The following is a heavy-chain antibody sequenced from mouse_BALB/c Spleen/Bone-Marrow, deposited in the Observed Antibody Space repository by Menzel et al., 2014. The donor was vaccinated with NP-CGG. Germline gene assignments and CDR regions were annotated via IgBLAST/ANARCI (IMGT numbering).Heavy chain of an antibody. Sequence: QVQLQQSGAEQVRPGTSLKVSCKAAGYAFTYYLIDWIKQRPGQRPGQGLEWIGVINPGTGGTNYNEKFKGRATLTADNSSSTAYMQLSSLTSDDSAVYFCARRPWFAYWGQGTLVTVSA. J-gene: IGHJ3*01. CDR2: INPGTGGT. CDR1: GYAFTYYL. V-gene: IGHV1-54*01. CDR3: ARRPWFAY.